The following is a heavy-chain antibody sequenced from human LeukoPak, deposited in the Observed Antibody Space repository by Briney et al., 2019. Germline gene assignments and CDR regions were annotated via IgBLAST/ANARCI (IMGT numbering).Heavy chain of an antibody. CDR2: ISSSSSYT. V-gene: IGHV3-11*05. Sequence: PGGSLRLSCAASGFIFSDYYMSWIRQAPGKGLEWVSYISSSSSYTNYADSVKGRFTISRDNAKNSLYLQMNSLRAEDTAVYYCARAGSGWGFDYWGQGTLVTVSS. CDR1: GFIFSDYY. D-gene: IGHD6-19*01. J-gene: IGHJ4*02. CDR3: ARAGSGWGFDY.